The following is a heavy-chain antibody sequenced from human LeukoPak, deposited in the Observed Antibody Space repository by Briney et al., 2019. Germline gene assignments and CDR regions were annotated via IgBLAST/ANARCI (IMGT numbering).Heavy chain of an antibody. J-gene: IGHJ6*02. Sequence: SVKVSCTASGGTFSSYAISWVRQAPGQGLEWMGGIIPIFGTANYAQKFQGRDTITADESTSTAYMELSSLRSEDTAVYYCARGTMVPSFYYYYGMDVWGQGTTVTVSS. V-gene: IGHV1-69*13. CDR1: GGTFSSYA. CDR3: ARGTMVPSFYYYYGMDV. D-gene: IGHD3-10*01. CDR2: IIPIFGTA.